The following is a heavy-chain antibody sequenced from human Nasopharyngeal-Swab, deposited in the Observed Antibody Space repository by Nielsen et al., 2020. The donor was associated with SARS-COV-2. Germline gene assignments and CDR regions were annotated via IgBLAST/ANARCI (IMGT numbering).Heavy chain of an antibody. Sequence: GGSLRLSCTASGFSFNNYGMHWVRQAPDKGLEWVAVITYGGGKKKYAEFVEGRFTISRDYSKNTLFLQMNSLRPEDTAMYYCAKANSLFWFGQFKNDGFDIWGRGTLVAVSS. J-gene: IGHJ3*02. D-gene: IGHD3-10*01. CDR3: AKANSLFWFGQFKNDGFDI. CDR1: GFSFNNYG. V-gene: IGHV3-30*18. CDR2: ITYGGGKK.